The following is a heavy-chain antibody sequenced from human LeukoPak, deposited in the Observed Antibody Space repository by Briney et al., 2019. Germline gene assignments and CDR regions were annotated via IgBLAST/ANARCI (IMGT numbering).Heavy chain of an antibody. CDR3: ARAVGYCSSTSCYSLDY. D-gene: IGHD2-2*02. J-gene: IGHJ4*02. V-gene: IGHV1-18*01. CDR2: ISAYNGNT. CDR1: GYTFTSYG. Sequence: ASVKVSCKASGYTFTSYGISWVRQAPGQGLEWMGWISAYNGNTIYAQKFQGRVTITADESTSTAYMELSSLRSEDTAVYYCARAVGYCSSTSCYSLDYWGQGTLVTVSS.